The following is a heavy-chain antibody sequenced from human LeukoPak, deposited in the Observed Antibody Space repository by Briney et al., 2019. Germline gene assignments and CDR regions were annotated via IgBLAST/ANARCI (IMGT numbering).Heavy chain of an antibody. CDR2: INNSGGST. J-gene: IGHJ4*02. CDR3: ANGEVYFDY. D-gene: IGHD4-17*01. CDR1: GFTFSSYA. Sequence: PGGSLRLSCAASGFTFSSYAMHWVRQAPGKGLEYVSTINNSGGSTYYANSVKGRFTISRDNSKNTLYLQMGSLRAEDTAVYYCANGEVYFDYWGQGTLVTVSS. V-gene: IGHV3-64*01.